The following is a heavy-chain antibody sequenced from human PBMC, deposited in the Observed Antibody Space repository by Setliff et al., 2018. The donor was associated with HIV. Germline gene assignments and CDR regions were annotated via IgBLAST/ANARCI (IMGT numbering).Heavy chain of an antibody. CDR2: IIPMPGTA. CDR1: GGTFRNYA. J-gene: IGHJ3*02. D-gene: IGHD6-19*01. Sequence: SVKVSCKASGGTFRNYALSWVRQAPGQGLEWMGGIIPMPGTANYAQKFQGRVTITADESTSTAYMELSSLRSEDTAVYYCARDHHTSYSSGWYFRAFDIWGQGTMVTVSS. V-gene: IGHV1-69*13. CDR3: ARDHHTSYSSGWYFRAFDI.